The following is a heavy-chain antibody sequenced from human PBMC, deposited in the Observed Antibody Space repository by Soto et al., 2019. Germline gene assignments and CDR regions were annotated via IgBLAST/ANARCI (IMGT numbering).Heavy chain of an antibody. D-gene: IGHD2-8*01. CDR3: AKNGQPPYYYYGLDV. V-gene: IGHV1-18*01. CDR2: ISGYNGDA. CDR1: GYTFTRYG. J-gene: IGHJ6*02. Sequence: QGQLVQSGAEVKMPGASVKVSCKASGYTFTRYGISWVRQAPGQGLEWMGWISGYNGDANYAQRFQGRVSMTIDISTTTAYMELRTLTPDDTAVYYCAKNGQPPYYYYGLDVWGQGTTVTVSS.